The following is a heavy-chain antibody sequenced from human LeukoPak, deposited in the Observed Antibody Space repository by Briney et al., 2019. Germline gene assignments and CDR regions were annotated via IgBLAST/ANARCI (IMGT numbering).Heavy chain of an antibody. CDR2: ISGSGGIT. CDR1: GFTFTSYA. D-gene: IGHD1-1*01. Sequence: GGPLRLSCAAPGFTFTSYAMSWVRQAPGKGLEWVSAISGSGGITYYADSVKGRFTISRDNSKNTLYLQMNSLRAEDTAVYYCAKVGTTNWFDPWGQGTLVTVSS. V-gene: IGHV3-23*01. CDR3: AKVGTTNWFDP. J-gene: IGHJ5*02.